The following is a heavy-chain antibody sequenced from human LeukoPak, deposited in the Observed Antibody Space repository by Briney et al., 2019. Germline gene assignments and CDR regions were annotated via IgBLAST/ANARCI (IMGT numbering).Heavy chain of an antibody. V-gene: IGHV3-30-3*01. CDR3: ARDPAYYDSSGYSHYYGMDV. CDR1: GFTFSSYA. CDR2: ISYDGSNK. J-gene: IGHJ6*02. D-gene: IGHD3-22*01. Sequence: PGGSLRLSCAASGFTFSSYAMHWVRQAPGKGLEWVAVISYDGSNKYYADSVKGRFTISRDNSKNTLYLQVNSLRAEDTAVYYCARDPAYYDSSGYSHYYGMDVWGQGTTATVSS.